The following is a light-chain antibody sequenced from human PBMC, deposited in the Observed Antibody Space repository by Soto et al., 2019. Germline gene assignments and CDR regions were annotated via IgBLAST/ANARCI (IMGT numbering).Light chain of an antibody. CDR2: EDF. Sequence: QSALTQPASVSGSPGQSITISCTGTSADLGSHKFVSWHQQHPGKAPKLLIFEDFRRPSGVSDRFSGSKSGNSASLTIAGLQAEDEADYYCSSYASRTTPWVFGGGTKLTVL. CDR3: SSYASRTTPWV. V-gene: IGLV2-23*01. CDR1: SADLGSHKF. J-gene: IGLJ3*02.